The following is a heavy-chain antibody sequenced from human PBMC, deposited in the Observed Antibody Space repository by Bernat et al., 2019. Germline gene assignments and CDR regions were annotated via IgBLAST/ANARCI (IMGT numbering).Heavy chain of an antibody. CDR2: ISWNSVTI. J-gene: IGHJ3*02. CDR3: SKAVAAAVSDAFDI. CDR1: GFTFDDYA. D-gene: IGHD6-13*01. V-gene: IGHV3-9*01. Sequence: EVQLVESGGGLVQPGRSLRLSCAASGFTFDDYAMYWVRQVPGKGLEWVSGISWNSVTITYADSVNGRFTISRDNAKNSLYLQLNSLRAEDTAFYYCSKAVAAAVSDAFDIWGQGTVVTVSS.